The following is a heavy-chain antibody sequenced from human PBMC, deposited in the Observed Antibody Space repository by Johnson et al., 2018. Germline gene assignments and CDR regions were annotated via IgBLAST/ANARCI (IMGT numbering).Heavy chain of an antibody. Sequence: VQLVQSGGGLVQPGGSLRLSCAASKFTFSSYWMHWVRQAPGKGLEWVANINQDGREKYYVDSVKGRFTISRDNSKNSLYLQMNSLRGEVTAVYYCAGDCEIVPPGGYYGMDFWGQGTPVTVSS. J-gene: IGHJ6*02. CDR1: KFTFSSYW. V-gene: IGHV3-7*01. D-gene: IGHD2-21*01. CDR2: INQDGREK. CDR3: AGDCEIVPPGGYYGMDF.